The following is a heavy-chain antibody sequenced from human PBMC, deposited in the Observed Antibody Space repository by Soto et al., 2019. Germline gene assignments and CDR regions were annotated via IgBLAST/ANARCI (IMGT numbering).Heavy chain of an antibody. Sequence: ESGGGLVQPGGSLRLSCAASGFTFSSYGMTWVRQAPGTGLEWVSTISGSGGSTYYADSVKGQFTISRDNSKNTLYLQMNSLRAEATAVYYCAKGLYSGSYFDYWGQGTLVTVSS. CDR2: ISGSGGST. V-gene: IGHV3-23*01. J-gene: IGHJ4*02. D-gene: IGHD1-26*01. CDR1: GFTFSSYG. CDR3: AKGLYSGSYFDY.